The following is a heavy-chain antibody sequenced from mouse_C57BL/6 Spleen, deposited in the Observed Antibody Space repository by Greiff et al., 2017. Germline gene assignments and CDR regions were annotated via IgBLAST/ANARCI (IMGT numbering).Heavy chain of an antibody. D-gene: IGHD1-1*01. J-gene: IGHJ2*01. V-gene: IGHV1-80*01. CDR3: ARLNYVSRPDY. CDR2: IYPGDGDT. CDR1: GYAFSSYW. Sequence: QVQLQQSGAELVKPGASVKISCKASGYAFSSYWMNWVKQRPGKGLEWIGQIYPGDGDTNYNGKFKGKATLPADKSSSTAYMQRSSLTSEDSAVYFCARLNYVSRPDYWGQGTTLTVSS.